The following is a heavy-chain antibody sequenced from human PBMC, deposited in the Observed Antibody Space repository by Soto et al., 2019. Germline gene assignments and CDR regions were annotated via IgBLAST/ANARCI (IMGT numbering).Heavy chain of an antibody. CDR2: ITPILGIA. CDR1: GGTFSSYT. D-gene: IGHD6-19*01. J-gene: IGHJ4*02. CDR3: ARDGRPGKAVAPEVN. V-gene: IGHV1-69*08. Sequence: QVQLVQSGAEVKKPGSSVKVSCKASGGTFSSYTISWVRQAPGQGLEWMGRITPILGIANYAQKFQGRVTITSEKSTSTAYMELSSLRSEDTAVYYCARDGRPGKAVAPEVNWGQGTLVTVSS.